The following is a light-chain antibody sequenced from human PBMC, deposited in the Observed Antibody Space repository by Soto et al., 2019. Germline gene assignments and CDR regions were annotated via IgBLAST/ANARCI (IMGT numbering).Light chain of an antibody. Sequence: QSVLTQPPSASGTPGQRVTISCSGSSSNIGSNYIYWYQRLPGTAPKLLIYRNDQRPSGVPDRFSGSKSGTSASLAISGLRSEDEADYYCATWDASRSGVVFGGGTKLTVL. J-gene: IGLJ2*01. CDR1: SSNIGSNY. CDR2: RND. CDR3: ATWDASRSGVV. V-gene: IGLV1-47*01.